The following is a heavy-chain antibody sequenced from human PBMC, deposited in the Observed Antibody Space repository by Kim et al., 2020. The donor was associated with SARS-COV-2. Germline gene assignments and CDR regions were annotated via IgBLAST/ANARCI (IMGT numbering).Heavy chain of an antibody. J-gene: IGHJ6*02. CDR2: INAGNGNT. V-gene: IGHV1-3*01. Sequence: ASVKVSCKASGYTFTSYAMHWVRQAPGQRLEWMGWINAGNGNTKYSQKFQGRVTITRDTSASTAYMELSSLRSEDTAVYYCARIRIAAAGSGPYYYYYGMDVWGQGTTVTVSS. D-gene: IGHD6-13*01. CDR1: GYTFTSYA. CDR3: ARIRIAAAGSGPYYYYYGMDV.